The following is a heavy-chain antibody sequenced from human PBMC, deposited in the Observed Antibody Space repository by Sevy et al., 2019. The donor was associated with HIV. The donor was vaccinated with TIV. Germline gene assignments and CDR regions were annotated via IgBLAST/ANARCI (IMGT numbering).Heavy chain of an antibody. Sequence: GGSLRLSCAASGFTFSSSSMNWVRQAPGQGLEWVSSISFSSNYIYYADSVKGRFTISRDNAKNSLFPQMNSLRAEDTAVYYCARDETWDAFDIWGQGTMVTVSS. J-gene: IGHJ3*02. CDR1: GFTFSSSS. CDR3: ARDETWDAFDI. V-gene: IGHV3-21*01. CDR2: ISFSSNYI.